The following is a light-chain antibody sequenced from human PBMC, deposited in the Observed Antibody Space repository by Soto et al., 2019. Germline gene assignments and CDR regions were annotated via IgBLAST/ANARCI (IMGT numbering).Light chain of an antibody. J-gene: IGKJ3*01. CDR2: GAS. CDR1: QSVSSNY. V-gene: IGKV3-20*01. Sequence: EIVLTQSPCTLSLSPGERATISCRASQSVSSNYVAWYQQKPGQAPRLLIYGASSSATGIPDRFSGSGSGTDFILTISRLEPEDFAVSYCQQYGSSHGAFGPGTEVDIK. CDR3: QQYGSSHGA.